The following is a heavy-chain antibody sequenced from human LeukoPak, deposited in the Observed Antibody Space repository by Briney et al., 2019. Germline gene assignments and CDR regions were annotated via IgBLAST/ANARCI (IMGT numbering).Heavy chain of an antibody. V-gene: IGHV3-21*01. J-gene: IGHJ6*03. D-gene: IGHD6-13*01. CDR3: ATSPAAGPNYYMDV. Sequence: PGGSLRLSCAASGFTFSHYTMNWVRQAPGKGLEWVSSISSSSSYIYYADSVKGRFTISRDNAKNSLYLQMNSLRAEDTAVYYCATSPAAGPNYYMDVWGKGTTVTVSS. CDR2: ISSSSSYI. CDR1: GFTFSHYT.